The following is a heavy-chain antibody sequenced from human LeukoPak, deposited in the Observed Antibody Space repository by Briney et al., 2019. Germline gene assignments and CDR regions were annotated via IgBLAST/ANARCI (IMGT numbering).Heavy chain of an antibody. D-gene: IGHD3-22*01. CDR2: IYYSGST. J-gene: IGHJ6*02. V-gene: IGHV4-39*07. CDR3: AGELSPGWLRNWGFGY. CDR1: GGSISSGSYY. Sequence: SETLSLTCTVSGGSISSGSYYWSWIRQPPGKGLEWIGSIYYSGSTDYNPSLKSRVTISVDTSKSQFSLKLSSVTAADTAVYYCAGELSPGWLRNWGFGYWGQGTTVTVSS.